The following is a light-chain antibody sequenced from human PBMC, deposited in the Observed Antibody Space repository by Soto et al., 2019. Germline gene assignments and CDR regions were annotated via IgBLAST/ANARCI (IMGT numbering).Light chain of an antibody. CDR2: AAS. CDR1: QSISSY. V-gene: IGKV1-39*01. CDR3: QQSYSTPIT. Sequence: DIQMTQSPSSLSASVGHRVSITFPASQSISSYLNWYQQKPGKAPKLLIYAASSLQSGVPSRFSGSGSGTDFTLTISSLQPEDFATYYCQQSYSTPITFGQGTRLEIK. J-gene: IGKJ5*01.